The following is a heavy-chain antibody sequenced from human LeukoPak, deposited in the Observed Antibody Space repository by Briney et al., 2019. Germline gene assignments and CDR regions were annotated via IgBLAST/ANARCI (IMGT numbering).Heavy chain of an antibody. D-gene: IGHD5-18*01. CDR1: GYTFTGYF. CDR3: ASLRMVTATNWFDP. V-gene: IGHV1-2*02. CDR2: INPNSGGT. Sequence: ASVKVSCKASGYTFTGYFMHWVRQAPGQGLEWMGWINPNSGGTNFAQKFQGRVTMTRDTSISTVYMELSSLRSDDTAVYYCASLRMVTATNWFDPWGQGTLVTVSP. J-gene: IGHJ5*02.